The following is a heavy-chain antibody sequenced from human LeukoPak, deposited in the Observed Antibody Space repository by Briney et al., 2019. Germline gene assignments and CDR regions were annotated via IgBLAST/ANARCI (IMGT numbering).Heavy chain of an antibody. CDR2: FSGSGGST. CDR1: GYTFRNYW. CDR3: AKGVVVEAATPFDY. V-gene: IGHV3-23*01. J-gene: IGHJ4*02. Sequence: PGGSLRLSCGASGYTFRNYWMSWVRQAPGKGLEWVSAFSGSGGSTYYADSVKGRFSISRDDSKNTLYLQMNSLGAEDTAVYYCAKGVVVEAATPFDYWGQGTLVTVSS. D-gene: IGHD2-15*01.